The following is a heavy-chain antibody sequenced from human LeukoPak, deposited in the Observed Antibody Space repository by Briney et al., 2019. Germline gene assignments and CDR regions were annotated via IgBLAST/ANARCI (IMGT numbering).Heavy chain of an antibody. J-gene: IGHJ4*02. CDR2: LYYSGKT. CDR3: ARDGDSSTLYYFDY. D-gene: IGHD2-2*01. Sequence: SETLSLTCIISDDSISSSTYYWGWIRQPPGKGLEWIGTLYYSGKTYYNPSLKSRVTISVDTSKNQFSLKLSSVTAADTAVYYCARDGDSSTLYYFDYWGQGTLVTVSS. CDR1: DDSISSSTYY. V-gene: IGHV4-39*07.